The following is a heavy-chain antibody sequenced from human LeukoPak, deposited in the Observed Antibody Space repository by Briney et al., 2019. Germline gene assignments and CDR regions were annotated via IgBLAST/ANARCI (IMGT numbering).Heavy chain of an antibody. J-gene: IGHJ3*02. CDR3: ARGRNYYDSSRYYYEGDAFDI. CDR1: GYTFTGYY. CDR2: INPNSGGT. V-gene: IGHV1-2*02. D-gene: IGHD3-22*01. Sequence: ASVKVSCKASGYTFTGYYLHWVRQAPGQGLEWMGWINPNSGGTNYAQKFQARVTMTRDTSISTAYMELSRLRSDDTAVYSCARGRNYYDSSRYYYEGDAFDIWGQGTMVTVSS.